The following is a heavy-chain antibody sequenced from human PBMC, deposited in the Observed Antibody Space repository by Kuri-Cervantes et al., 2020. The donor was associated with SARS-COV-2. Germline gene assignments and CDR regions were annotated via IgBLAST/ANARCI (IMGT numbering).Heavy chain of an antibody. J-gene: IGHJ5*02. CDR3: AREGGGDTVYWLDP. CDR2: IIPIFGTA. Sequence: SVKVSCKASGGTFSSYAISWVRQAPGQGLEWMGGIIPIFGTANYAQKFQGRVTITADKSTSTVYMELSSLSSEDTAMYYCAREGGGDTVYWLDPWGQGTLVTVSS. V-gene: IGHV1-69*06. D-gene: IGHD3-16*01. CDR1: GGTFSSYA.